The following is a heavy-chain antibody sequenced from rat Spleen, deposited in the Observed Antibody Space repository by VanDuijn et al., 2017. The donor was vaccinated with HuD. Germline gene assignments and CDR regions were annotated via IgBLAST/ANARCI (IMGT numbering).Heavy chain of an antibody. V-gene: IGHV5-19*01. D-gene: IGHD1-9*01. CDR3: ARHTYYGYYFDY. CDR1: GFTISNHG. J-gene: IGHJ2*01. Sequence: EVQLVESGGGLVQPGRSLKVSCVASGFTISNHGMHWIRQAPAKGLEWVSSINTDGGSAYYPDSVKGRFTISRDNARNTLYLQMDSLRSEDTATYYCARHTYYGYYFDYWGQGVMVTVSS. CDR2: INTDGGSA.